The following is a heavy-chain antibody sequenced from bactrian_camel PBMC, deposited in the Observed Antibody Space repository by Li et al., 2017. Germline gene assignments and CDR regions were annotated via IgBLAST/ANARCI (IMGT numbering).Heavy chain of an antibody. CDR2: IGTAAAGGEA. D-gene: IGHD1*01. CDR3: AARDPRFGCGLTRRSFTY. V-gene: IGHV3S54*01. J-gene: IGHJ4*01. CDR1: GLVYPFWS. Sequence: HVQLVESGGGSVQAGASLTLSCAASGLVYPFWSMAWFRQVPGKEREAVAAIGTAAAGGEALYTSSVKGRFTVSHDNVKNTLYLQMNNLKPEDTGLYYCAARDPRFGCGLTRRSFTYWGQGTQVTVS.